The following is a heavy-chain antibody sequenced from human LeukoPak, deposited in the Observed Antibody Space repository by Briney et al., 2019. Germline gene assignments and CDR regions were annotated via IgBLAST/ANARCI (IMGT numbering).Heavy chain of an antibody. CDR1: GGSVSGSTYY. Sequence: SETLSLTCTVSGGSVSGSTYYWGWIRQPPGKGLEWIGSVYYTGSTYYNSSLKSRITISVDTSRKHFSLKLSSVTAADTAVYYCARHPYSDSCSSTNCFRNWLDPWGQGTLVSVSS. J-gene: IGHJ5*02. CDR3: ARHPYSDSCSSTNCFRNWLDP. CDR2: VYYTGST. D-gene: IGHD2-2*01. V-gene: IGHV4-39*01.